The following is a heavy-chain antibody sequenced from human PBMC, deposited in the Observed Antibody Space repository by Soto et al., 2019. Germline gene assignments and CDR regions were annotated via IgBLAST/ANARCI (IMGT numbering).Heavy chain of an antibody. CDR2: IKQDGREK. CDR1: GFTFSSYW. CDR3: ASVPVPDSSSCYSWFDP. Sequence: GVSLRLSCAASGFTFSSYWMSWDRQAPRKGLKWVENIKQDGREKYYGSSVKGRCTITRDNAKNSPYLKMSSLRAEDTAVYYCASVPVPDSSSCYSWFDPWGQGTLVTVSS. J-gene: IGHJ5*02. V-gene: IGHV3-7*01. D-gene: IGHD6-13*01.